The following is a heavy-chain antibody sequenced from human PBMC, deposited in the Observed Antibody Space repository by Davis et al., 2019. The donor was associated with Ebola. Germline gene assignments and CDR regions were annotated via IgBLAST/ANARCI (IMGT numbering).Heavy chain of an antibody. Sequence: PGGSLRLSCAASGFTFSSHAMSWVRQAPGKGLEWVSLISGSGGNTYYADSVKGRFTISRDNSKNTLYLQMNSLSGDDTALYYCATCGFCVSTSGVDYWGQGTLVTVSS. D-gene: IGHD5/OR15-5a*01. CDR1: GFTFSSHA. CDR3: ATCGFCVSTSGVDY. V-gene: IGHV3-23*01. J-gene: IGHJ4*02. CDR2: ISGSGGNT.